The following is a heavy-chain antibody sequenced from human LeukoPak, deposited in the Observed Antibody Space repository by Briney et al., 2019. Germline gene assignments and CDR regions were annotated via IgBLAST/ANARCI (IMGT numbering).Heavy chain of an antibody. CDR1: GFTFSSYS. V-gene: IGHV3-21*01. Sequence: GGSLRLSCAASGFTFSSYSMNWVRQAPGKGLEWVSSISGSSSYIYYADSVKGRFTISRDNAKNSLYLQMNSLRAEDTAVYYCAAPISGYSSGWYDYWGQGTLVTVSS. J-gene: IGHJ4*02. CDR2: ISGSSSYI. CDR3: AAPISGYSSGWYDY. D-gene: IGHD6-19*01.